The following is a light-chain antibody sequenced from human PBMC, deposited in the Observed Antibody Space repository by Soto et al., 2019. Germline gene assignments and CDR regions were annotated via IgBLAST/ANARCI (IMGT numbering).Light chain of an antibody. Sequence: QSVLTQPPSVSGAPGQRVTISCTGSSSNIGAGYDVHWYQQVPGTAPKLLIFRNYNRPSGVPDRFSGSKSGTSASLAITGLQTGDEADYYCGTWDSSLSAGVFGGGTKLTVL. J-gene: IGLJ2*01. CDR2: RNY. V-gene: IGLV1-40*01. CDR1: SSNIGAGYD. CDR3: GTWDSSLSAGV.